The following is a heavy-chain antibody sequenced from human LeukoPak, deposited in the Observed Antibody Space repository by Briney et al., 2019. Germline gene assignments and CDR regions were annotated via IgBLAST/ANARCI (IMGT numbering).Heavy chain of an antibody. J-gene: IGHJ4*02. CDR1: GGTFSSYA. Sequence: VASVKVSCKASGGTFSSYAISWVRQAPGQGLEWMGRIIPILGIANYAQKFQGRVTITADKSTSTAYMELSSLRSEDTAVYYCASSRLKEGYDCNGYWGQGTLVTVSS. CDR2: IIPILGIA. D-gene: IGHD2-21*02. V-gene: IGHV1-69*04. CDR3: ASSRLKEGYDCNGY.